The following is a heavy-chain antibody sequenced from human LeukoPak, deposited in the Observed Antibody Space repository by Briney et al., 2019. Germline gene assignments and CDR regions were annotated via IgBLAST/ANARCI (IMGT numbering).Heavy chain of an antibody. CDR2: ISSSSSTI. Sequence: GSLRLSCAASGFTFSDYYMSWIRQAPGKGLEWVSYISSSSSTIYYADSVKGRFTISRDNAKNSLYLQMNSLRAEDTAVYYCARDAVLGYCSSTSCYWDYWGQGTLVTVSS. CDR1: GFTFSDYY. V-gene: IGHV3-11*04. CDR3: ARDAVLGYCSSTSCYWDY. D-gene: IGHD2-2*01. J-gene: IGHJ4*02.